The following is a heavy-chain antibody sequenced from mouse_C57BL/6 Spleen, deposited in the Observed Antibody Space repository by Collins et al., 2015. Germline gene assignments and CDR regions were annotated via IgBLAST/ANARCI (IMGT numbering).Heavy chain of an antibody. CDR1: GYTFTTYG. J-gene: IGHJ1*03. CDR2: INTYSGVP. CDR3: ARKVLRGYFDV. V-gene: IGHV9-3*01. D-gene: IGHD1-1*01. Sequence: QIQLVQSGPELKKPGETVKISCKASGYTFTTYGMSWVKQAPGKGLKWMGWINTYSGVPTYADDFKGRFAFSLETSASTAYLQINNLKNEDTATYFCARKVLRGYFDVWGTGTTVTVSS.